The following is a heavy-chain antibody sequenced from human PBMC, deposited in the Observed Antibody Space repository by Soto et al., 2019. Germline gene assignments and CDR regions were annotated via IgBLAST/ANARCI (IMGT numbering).Heavy chain of an antibody. CDR2: ISAYNGNT. CDR1: GYTFTSYG. V-gene: IGHV1-18*01. D-gene: IGHD2-2*01. Sequence: ASVKVSCKASGYTFTSYGISWVRQAPGQGLEWMGWISAYNGNTNYAQRLQGRVTMTTDTSTSTAYMELRSMRSDDTAVYYCARDRLLKVPDEGDDAFDICGQGTMVTVS. J-gene: IGHJ3*02. CDR3: ARDRLLKVPDEGDDAFDI.